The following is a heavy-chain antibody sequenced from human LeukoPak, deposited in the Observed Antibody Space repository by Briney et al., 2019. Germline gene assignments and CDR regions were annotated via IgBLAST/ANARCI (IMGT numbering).Heavy chain of an antibody. Sequence: SETLSLTCTVSGGSISSGSFYWTWIRQHPGKGLEWIGYIYYSGTTYYNPSLKSRITISLDTSKNQFSLQLNSVTPEDTAVYYCAREIMVRGVIEYNWFDPWGQGTLVTVSS. D-gene: IGHD3-10*01. V-gene: IGHV4-31*03. CDR3: AREIMVRGVIEYNWFDP. CDR1: GGSISSGSFY. J-gene: IGHJ5*02. CDR2: IYYSGTT.